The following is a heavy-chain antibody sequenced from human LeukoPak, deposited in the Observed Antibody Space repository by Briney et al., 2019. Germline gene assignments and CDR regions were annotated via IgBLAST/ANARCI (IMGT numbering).Heavy chain of an antibody. CDR1: GYTFTSYG. CDR2: ISVYNGNT. V-gene: IGHV1-18*01. D-gene: IGHD3-22*01. CDR3: ARGQSRRYYDSSGDYYYYYGMDV. J-gene: IGHJ6*02. Sequence: ASVKVSCKASGYTFTSYGISWVRQTPGQGLEWMGWISVYNGNTNYAQKLQGRVTMTTDTSTSTAYMELSRLRSDDTAVYYCARGQSRRYYDSSGDYYYYYGMDVWGQGTTVTVSS.